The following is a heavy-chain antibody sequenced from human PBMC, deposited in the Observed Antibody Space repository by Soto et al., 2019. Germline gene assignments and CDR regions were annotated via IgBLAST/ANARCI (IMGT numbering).Heavy chain of an antibody. CDR1: GFTFSSNW. CDR2: INQDGSET. CDR3: ASRGGYFLTPYYFDY. D-gene: IGHD2-21*02. Sequence: GGSLRLSCAASGFTFSSNWMNWVRQAPGEGLEWVATINQDGSETYYVNSVRGRFTISRDNAKNSLYLQMTSLRADDTAVYYCASRGGYFLTPYYFDYWGPGTLVTVS. J-gene: IGHJ4*02. V-gene: IGHV3-7*05.